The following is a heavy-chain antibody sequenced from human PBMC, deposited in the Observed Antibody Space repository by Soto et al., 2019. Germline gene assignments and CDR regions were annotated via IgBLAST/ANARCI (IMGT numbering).Heavy chain of an antibody. CDR1: GYTFTSYD. Sequence: GASVKVSCKASGYTFTSYDINWVRQATGQGLEWMGWMNPNSGNTGYAQKFQGRVTMTRNTSISTAYMELSSLRSEDTAVYYCARVPGIAAAANYYYYGMDVWGQGTTVTV. CDR3: ARVPGIAAAANYYYYGMDV. CDR2: MNPNSGNT. V-gene: IGHV1-8*01. D-gene: IGHD6-13*01. J-gene: IGHJ6*02.